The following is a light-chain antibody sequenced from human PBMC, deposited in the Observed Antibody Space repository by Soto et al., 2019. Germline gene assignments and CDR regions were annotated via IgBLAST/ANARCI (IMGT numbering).Light chain of an antibody. V-gene: IGKV3-15*01. Sequence: EIVLTQSPGTLSVSPGEIATLSFSASQSISSSYLAWYHQKPGQAPRLLIYGASTRATGIPARFSGSGSGTEFTLTINSLQSEDFAVYYCQQYNNWPRTFGQGTKVDIK. J-gene: IGKJ1*01. CDR3: QQYNNWPRT. CDR1: QSISSS. CDR2: GAS.